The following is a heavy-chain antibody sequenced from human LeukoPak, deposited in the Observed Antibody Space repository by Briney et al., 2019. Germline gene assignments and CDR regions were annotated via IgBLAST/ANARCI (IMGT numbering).Heavy chain of an antibody. Sequence: GPRRLSCAASGFTFSSYSMNWVRQAPGKGLEWVSSISSSRSYIYYPDSVKGRFTISRDNAKNSLYLQLNSLRAEDTAVYYCARWYYYDSSGSGSGMDVWGQGTTVTVSS. V-gene: IGHV3-21*01. CDR3: ARWYYYDSSGSGSGMDV. J-gene: IGHJ6*02. CDR1: GFTFSSYS. CDR2: ISSSRSYI. D-gene: IGHD3-22*01.